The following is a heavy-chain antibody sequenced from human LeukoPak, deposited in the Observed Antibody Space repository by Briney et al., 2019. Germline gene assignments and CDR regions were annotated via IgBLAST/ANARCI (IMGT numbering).Heavy chain of an antibody. J-gene: IGHJ4*02. CDR2: ISRDGLDT. D-gene: IGHD3-22*01. Sequence: GGSLRLSCAASEFTFSTYAMHWVRQAPGKGPEWVAVISRDGLDTYYADSVKGRFTLSRDNSKNTLYLQMNSLRAEDTAVYYCAKSDDSSGYWGGYFDYWGQGTLVTVSS. V-gene: IGHV3-30*04. CDR1: EFTFSTYA. CDR3: AKSDDSSGYWGGYFDY.